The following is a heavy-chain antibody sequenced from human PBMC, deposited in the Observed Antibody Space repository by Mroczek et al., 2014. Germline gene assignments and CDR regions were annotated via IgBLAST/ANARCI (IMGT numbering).Heavy chain of an antibody. J-gene: IGHJ5*02. CDR1: GGSISSSSYY. V-gene: IGHV4-39*01. D-gene: IGHD3-3*01. Sequence: QVQLQESGPGLVKPSQTLSLTCTVSGGSISSSSYYWGWIRQPPGKGLEWIGSIYYSGSTYYNPSLKSRVTISVDTSKNQFSLKLSSVTAADTAVYYCASGYYDFWSGYFRPGWFDPWGQGTLVTVSS. CDR2: IYYSGST. CDR3: ASGYYDFWSGYFRPGWFDP.